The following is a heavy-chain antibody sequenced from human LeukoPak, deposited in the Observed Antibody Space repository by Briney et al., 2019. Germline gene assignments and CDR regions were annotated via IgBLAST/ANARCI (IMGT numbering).Heavy chain of an antibody. CDR3: ARDCIAAAGSYYYYYYMDV. CDR1: GGTFSSYT. J-gene: IGHJ6*03. D-gene: IGHD6-13*01. V-gene: IGHV1-69*16. CDR2: IIPILGIA. Sequence: ASVKVSCKASGGTFSSYTISWVRQAPGQGLEWMGRIIPILGIANYAQKFQGRVTITTDESTSTAYMELSSLRSEDTAVYYCARDCIAAAGSYYYYYYMDVWGKGTTVTVSS.